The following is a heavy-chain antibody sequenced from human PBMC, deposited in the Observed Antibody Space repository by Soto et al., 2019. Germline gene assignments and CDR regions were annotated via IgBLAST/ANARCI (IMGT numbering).Heavy chain of an antibody. CDR2: ISSSGSTI. V-gene: IGHV3-11*01. Sequence: PGGSVRLSCEASGFTFSDYYMSWIRQAPGKGLEWVSYISSSGSTIYYADSVKGRFTISRDNAKNSLYLQMNSLRAEDTAVYYCARXQAGSSWRNYFYYGVDVWGQGTTVTVSS. J-gene: IGHJ6*02. D-gene: IGHD6-13*01. CDR3: ARXQAGSSWRNYFYYGVDV. CDR1: GFTFSDYY.